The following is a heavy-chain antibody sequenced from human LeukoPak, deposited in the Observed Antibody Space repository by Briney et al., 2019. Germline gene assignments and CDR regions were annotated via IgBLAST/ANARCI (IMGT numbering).Heavy chain of an antibody. D-gene: IGHD6-6*01. CDR3: ATSPPKSSIAARSIWN. V-gene: IGHV4-39*01. CDR2: IYYSGST. CDR1: GGSISSSSYY. Sequence: SETLSLTCTVSGGSISSSSYYWGWIRQPPGKGLEWIGSIYYSGSTYYNPPLKSRVTISVDTSKNQFSLKLSSVTAADTAVYYCATSPPKSSIAARSIWNWGQGTLVTVSS. J-gene: IGHJ4*02.